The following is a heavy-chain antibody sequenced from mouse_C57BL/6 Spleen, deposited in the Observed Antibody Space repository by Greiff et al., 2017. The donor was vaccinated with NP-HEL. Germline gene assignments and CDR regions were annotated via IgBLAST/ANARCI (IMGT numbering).Heavy chain of an antibody. D-gene: IGHD1-1*01. V-gene: IGHV1-62-3*01. J-gene: IGHJ1*03. Sequence: QVQLQQPGAELVKPGASVKLSCKASGYTFTSYWMHWVKQRPGRGLEWIGRIDPNSGGTKYNEKFKGKATLTADKSSSTAYMQLNSLTSEDSAVYFCARGTTVADWYFDGWGTGTTVTVSS. CDR1: GYTFTSYW. CDR2: IDPNSGGT. CDR3: ARGTTVADWYFDG.